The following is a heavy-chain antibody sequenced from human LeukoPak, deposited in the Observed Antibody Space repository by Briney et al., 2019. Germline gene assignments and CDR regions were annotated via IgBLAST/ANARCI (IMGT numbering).Heavy chain of an antibody. CDR2: ISGGGGST. V-gene: IGHV3-23*01. J-gene: IGHJ4*02. CDR1: GFTFSSYA. CDR3: AKDPRSSGWSFDY. Sequence: GGSLRLSCAASGFTFSSYAMSWVRQAPGKGLEWVSAISGGGGSTYYADSVKGRFTISRDNSKSTLYLQMNSLRAEDTAVYYCAKDPRSSGWSFDYWGQGTLVTVSS. D-gene: IGHD6-19*01.